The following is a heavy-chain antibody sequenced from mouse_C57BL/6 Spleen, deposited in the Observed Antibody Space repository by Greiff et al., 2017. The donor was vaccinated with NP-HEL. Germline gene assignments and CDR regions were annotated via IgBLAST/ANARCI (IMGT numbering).Heavy chain of an antibody. CDR2: IRSKSNNYAT. V-gene: IGHV10-1*01. CDR3: VRGGSYDAMDD. CDR1: GFSFNTYA. J-gene: IGHJ4*01. Sequence: EVQVEESGGGLVQPKGSLKLSCAASGFSFNTYAMNWVRQAPGQGLEWVARIRSKSNNYATYYADSVKDRFTISRDDSESMLHLQMSSLKAEDTAMYYCVRGGSYDAMDDWGKGTSVTVSS.